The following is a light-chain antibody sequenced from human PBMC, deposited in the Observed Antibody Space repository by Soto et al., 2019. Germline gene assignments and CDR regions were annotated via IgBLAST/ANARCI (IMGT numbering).Light chain of an antibody. V-gene: IGKV1-5*01. J-gene: IGKJ1*01. CDR2: DAS. CDR3: QQYNSYSGT. CDR1: QSISSW. Sequence: DIQMTQSTSTLSASVGDRVTITCRSSQSISSWLAWYQQKPGKAPKLLIYDASSLESGVPSRFSGSGSGTEFTLTISSLQPDDFATYYCQQYNSYSGTFGQGTQVEIK.